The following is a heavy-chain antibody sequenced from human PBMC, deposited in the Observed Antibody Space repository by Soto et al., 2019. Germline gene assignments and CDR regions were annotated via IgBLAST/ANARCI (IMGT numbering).Heavy chain of an antibody. J-gene: IGHJ4*02. CDR1: GFTFSSYS. V-gene: IGHV3-21*01. D-gene: IGHD3-10*01. Sequence: EVQLVESGGGLVKPGGSLRLSCAASGFTFSSYSMNWVRQAPGKGLEWVSSISSSSSYIYYADSVKGRFTISRDNAKNSLYLQMNSLRAEDTAVYYCARGGKWFGDLVLDYWGQGTLVTVSS. CDR3: ARGGKWFGDLVLDY. CDR2: ISSSSSYI.